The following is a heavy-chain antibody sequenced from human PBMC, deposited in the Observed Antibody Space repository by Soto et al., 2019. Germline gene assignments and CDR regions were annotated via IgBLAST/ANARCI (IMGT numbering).Heavy chain of an antibody. CDR1: GGSSDSGGYS. CDR3: VRASYILPFDP. CDR2: IYHTGAA. D-gene: IGHD2-21*01. Sequence: QLQLQESGSGLVKPSQTLSLTCAVSGGSSDSGGYSWNWIRQPPEKGLEWIGYIYHTGAAHYNASLEGRVSLSVDMSKNQFSLQMTSVTAADTAVYYCVRASYILPFDPWGQGIFVTVSS. J-gene: IGHJ5*02. V-gene: IGHV4-30-2*01.